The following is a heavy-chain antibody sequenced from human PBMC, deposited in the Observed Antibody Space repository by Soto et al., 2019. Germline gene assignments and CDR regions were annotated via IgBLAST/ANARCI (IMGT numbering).Heavy chain of an antibody. J-gene: IGHJ5*02. CDR1: GGSIRSGGYY. CDR2: IYYSGST. CDR3: ARVETNWFDP. V-gene: IGHV4-31*03. Sequence: SETLSLTCTVSGGSIRSGGYYWSWIRQHPGKGLEWIGYIYYSGSTYYNPSLKSRVTISVDTSKNQFSLKLSSVTAADTAVYYCARVETNWFDPWGQGTLVTVSS.